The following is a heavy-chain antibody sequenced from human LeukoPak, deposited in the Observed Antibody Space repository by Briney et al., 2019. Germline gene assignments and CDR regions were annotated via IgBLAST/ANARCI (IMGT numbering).Heavy chain of an antibody. CDR1: GYSFTSYW. CDR2: IYPGHSDT. Sequence: GESLKISCKGSGYSFTSYWIGWVRQMPGKGLEWMGIIYPGHSDTKYSPSLQGQVTMSADRSINTAYLQWSSLKASDTAIYYCARAPLDSSGNHWGVWFDPWGQGTLVTVSS. J-gene: IGHJ5*02. D-gene: IGHD3-22*01. V-gene: IGHV5-51*01. CDR3: ARAPLDSSGNHWGVWFDP.